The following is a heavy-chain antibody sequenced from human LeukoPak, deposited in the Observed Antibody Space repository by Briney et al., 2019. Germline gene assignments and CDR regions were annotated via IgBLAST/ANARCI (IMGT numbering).Heavy chain of an antibody. CDR2: IYTSGST. V-gene: IGHV4-4*07. J-gene: IGHJ4*02. Sequence: PSETLSLTCTVSGGSISSYYWSWIRQPAGKGLEWIGRIYTSGSTNYNPSLKSRVTMSVDTSKNQFSLKLSSVTAADTAVYYCARDEYYYGSGSYYTYWGQGTLVTVSS. CDR3: ARDEYYYGSGSYYTY. D-gene: IGHD3-10*01. CDR1: GGSISSYY.